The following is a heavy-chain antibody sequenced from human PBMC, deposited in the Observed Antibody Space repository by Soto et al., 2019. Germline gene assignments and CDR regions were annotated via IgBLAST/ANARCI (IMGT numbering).Heavy chain of an antibody. CDR2: IIPIFGKP. D-gene: IGHD1-1*01. J-gene: IGHJ3*02. CDR1: GDTFSSYS. CDR3: ARGPGIGNAFYI. V-gene: IGHV1-69*01. Sequence: QVQLIQSGAELKKPGSSVKVSCKASGDTFSSYSITWLRQAPGQRLEWMGGIIPIFGKPTYAQKFQGRVAITADDSTITVYMELTSLTSEDTAVYYCARGPGIGNAFYIWGQGTLVTVSS.